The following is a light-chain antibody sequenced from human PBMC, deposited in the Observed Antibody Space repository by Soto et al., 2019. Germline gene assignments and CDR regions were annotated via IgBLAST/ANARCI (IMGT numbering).Light chain of an antibody. V-gene: IGKV3-15*01. CDR2: GAL. J-gene: IGKJ2*01. CDR1: QSVSST. Sequence: EIERTQAPATLSVSPVARAILSCRASQSVSSTLAWYQQKPGQAPRLLIYGALTRATGVPARFSGSGSGTEFTLTISSLQYEDFALYYCQQYNNWPPYTFGQGTKLEIK. CDR3: QQYNNWPPYT.